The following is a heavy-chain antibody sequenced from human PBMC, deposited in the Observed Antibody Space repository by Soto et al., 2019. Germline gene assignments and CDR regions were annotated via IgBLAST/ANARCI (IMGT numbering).Heavy chain of an antibody. CDR2: IKSKTDGGTT. Sequence: GGSLRLSCAASGFTFSNAWMSWVRQAPGKGLEWVGRIKSKTDGGTTDDAAPVKGRFTISRDDSKNTLYLQMNSLKTEDTAVYCCSTGCTNGVGVDYWGQGTLVTVSS. J-gene: IGHJ4*02. CDR3: STGCTNGVGVDY. D-gene: IGHD2-8*01. CDR1: GFTFSNAW. V-gene: IGHV3-15*01.